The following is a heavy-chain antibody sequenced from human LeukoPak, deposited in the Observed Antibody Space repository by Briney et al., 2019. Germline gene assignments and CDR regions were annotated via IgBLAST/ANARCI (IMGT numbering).Heavy chain of an antibody. CDR2: INPNSGGT. V-gene: IGHV1-2*02. Sequence: ASVKVSCKASGYTFTGYYMHWVRQAPGQGLEWMGWINPNSGGTNYAQKFQGRVTMTRDTSISTAYMELSRLRSDVTAVYYCARAGLLLWFGELLSFDYWGQGTPVTVSS. CDR1: GYTFTGYY. CDR3: ARAGLLLWFGELLSFDY. J-gene: IGHJ4*02. D-gene: IGHD3-10*01.